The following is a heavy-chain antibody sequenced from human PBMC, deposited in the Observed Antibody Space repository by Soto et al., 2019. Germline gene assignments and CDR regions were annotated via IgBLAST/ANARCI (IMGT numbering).Heavy chain of an antibody. V-gene: IGHV4-39*01. CDR1: GGSISSSGYY. CDR3: ARRSYYGSGSSFDY. CDR2: IYYSGST. Sequence: SETLSLTCTVSGGSISSSGYYWGWIRQPPGKGLEWIGSIYYSGSTNYNPSLKSRVTISVDTSKNQFSLKVSSVTAADTAVYYCARRSYYGSGSSFDYWGQGTLVTVSS. D-gene: IGHD3-10*01. J-gene: IGHJ4*02.